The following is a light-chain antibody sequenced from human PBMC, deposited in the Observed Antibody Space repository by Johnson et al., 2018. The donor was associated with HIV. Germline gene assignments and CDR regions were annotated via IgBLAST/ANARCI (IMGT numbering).Light chain of an antibody. CDR2: ENN. J-gene: IGLJ1*01. CDR3: GTWDSGLSGYV. V-gene: IGLV1-51*02. CDR1: SSNIGNNY. Sequence: QSVLTQPPSVSAAPGQKVTISCSGSSSNIGNNYVSWYQQVPGTTPKLLIYENNKRPSGIPDRFSGSKSGTSATLGITGLLPGDEADYYCGTWDSGLSGYVFGTGTKVTV.